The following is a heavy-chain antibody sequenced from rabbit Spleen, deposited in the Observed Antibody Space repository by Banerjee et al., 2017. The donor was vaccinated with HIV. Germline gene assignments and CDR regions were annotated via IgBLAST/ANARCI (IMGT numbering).Heavy chain of an antibody. CDR2: IDAGSSGFT. V-gene: IGHV1S45*01. D-gene: IGHD1-1*01. CDR3: ARDTSSSFSSYGMDL. CDR1: GFSLSSSYW. J-gene: IGHJ6*01. Sequence: EESGGDLVKPEGSLTLTCTASGFSLSSSYWICWVRQAPGKGLEWIACIDAGSSGFTYFATWAKGRFTCSKTSSTTVTLQMTRLTAADTATYFCARDTSSSFSSYGMDLWGPGTLVTVS.